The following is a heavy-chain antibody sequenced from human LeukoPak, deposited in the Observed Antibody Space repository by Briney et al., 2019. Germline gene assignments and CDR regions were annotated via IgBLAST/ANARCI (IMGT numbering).Heavy chain of an antibody. Sequence: PSETLSLTCTVSGGSISSSSYYWGWIRQPPGKGLEWIGSIYYSGSTYYNPSLKSRVTISVDTSKNQFSLKLSSVTAADTAVYYCARYAPNYYGSGSPGNWFDPWGQGTLVTVSS. D-gene: IGHD3-10*01. J-gene: IGHJ5*02. CDR3: ARYAPNYYGSGSPGNWFDP. CDR2: IYYSGST. V-gene: IGHV4-39*01. CDR1: GGSISSSSYY.